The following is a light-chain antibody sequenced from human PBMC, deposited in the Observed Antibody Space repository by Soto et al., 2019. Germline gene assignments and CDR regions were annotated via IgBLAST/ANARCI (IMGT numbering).Light chain of an antibody. V-gene: IGLV2-14*02. Sequence: QSALTQPASVSGSPGQSLTISCTGTSSDVGSYNLVSWYQHHPGKAPKFMIYEVSNRPSGVSNRFSGSKSGNTASLAISGLQAEDEADYDCSSYRKTTFPHVVFGGGTKLTVL. J-gene: IGLJ2*01. CDR3: SSYRKTTFPHVV. CDR1: SSDVGSYNL. CDR2: EVS.